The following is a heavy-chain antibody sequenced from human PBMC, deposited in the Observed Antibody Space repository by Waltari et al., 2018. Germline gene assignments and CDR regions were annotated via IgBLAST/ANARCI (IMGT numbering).Heavy chain of an antibody. CDR1: GFTFSSYG. CDR3: AKDSSGIRRNGAFDI. J-gene: IGHJ3*02. D-gene: IGHD3-22*01. Sequence: QVQLVESGGGVVQPGRSLRLSCAASGFTFSSYGLHWVRQAPGKGLEWVAVISYDGSNKYYADSVKGRFTISRDNSKNTLYLQMNSLRAEDTAVYYCAKDSSGIRRNGAFDIWGQGTMVTVSS. V-gene: IGHV3-30*18. CDR2: ISYDGSNK.